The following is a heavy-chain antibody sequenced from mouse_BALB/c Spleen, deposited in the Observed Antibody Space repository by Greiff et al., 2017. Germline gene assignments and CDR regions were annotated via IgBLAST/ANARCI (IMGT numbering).Heavy chain of an antibody. D-gene: IGHD2-4*01. J-gene: IGHJ3*01. Sequence: EVKLMESGGGLVKPGGSLKLSCAASGFTFSSYAMSWVRQTPEKRLEWVASISSGGSTYYPDSVKGRFTISRDNARNILYLQMSSLRSEDTAMYYCARNDYDSWFAYWGQGTLVTVSA. CDR3: ARNDYDSWFAY. V-gene: IGHV5-6-5*01. CDR1: GFTFSSYA. CDR2: ISSGGST.